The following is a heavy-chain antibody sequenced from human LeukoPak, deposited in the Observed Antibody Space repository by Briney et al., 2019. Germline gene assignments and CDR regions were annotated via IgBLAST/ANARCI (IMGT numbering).Heavy chain of an antibody. Sequence: ASVKVSCKASGYTFTSYAMHWVRQAPGQRLEWMGWINAGNGNTKYSQKFQGRATITRDTSASTAYMELSSLRSEDTAVYYCARDRVHMVRGVITPTFDYWGQGTLVTVSS. V-gene: IGHV1-3*01. CDR2: INAGNGNT. J-gene: IGHJ4*02. CDR1: GYTFTSYA. CDR3: ARDRVHMVRGVITPTFDY. D-gene: IGHD3-10*01.